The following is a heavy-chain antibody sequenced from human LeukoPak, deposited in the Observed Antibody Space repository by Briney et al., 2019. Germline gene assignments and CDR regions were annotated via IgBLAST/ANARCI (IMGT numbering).Heavy chain of an antibody. J-gene: IGHJ4*02. CDR2: INPSGGST. CDR1: GYTFTSYY. V-gene: IGHV1-46*01. CDR3: ARTYLAAAGTKQWLVPPSY. Sequence: ASVKVSCKASGYTFTSYYMHWVRQAPGQGLEWMGIINPSGGSTSYAQKFQGRVTVTRDTSTSTVYMELSSLRSEDTAVYYCARTYLAAAGTKQWLVPPSYWGQGTLVTVSS. D-gene: IGHD6-13*01.